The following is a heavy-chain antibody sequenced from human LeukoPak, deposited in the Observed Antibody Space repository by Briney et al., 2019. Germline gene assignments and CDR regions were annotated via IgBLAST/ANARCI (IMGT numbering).Heavy chain of an antibody. J-gene: IGHJ4*02. D-gene: IGHD3-10*01. Sequence: SQTLSLTCVISGDSVSSNIAAWNWIRQSPSRGLEWLGRTYYRSKWYTEYAVSVKTRISINADTSKNQFSLQLNSVTPEDTAMYYCARGDYGSGSYYQVVDYWGQGTLVTVSS. CDR3: ARGDYGSGSYYQVVDY. V-gene: IGHV6-1*01. CDR1: GDSVSSNIAA. CDR2: TYYRSKWYT.